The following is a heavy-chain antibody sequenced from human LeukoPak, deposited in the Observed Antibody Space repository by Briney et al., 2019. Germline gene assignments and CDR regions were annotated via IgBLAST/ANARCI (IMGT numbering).Heavy chain of an antibody. V-gene: IGHV3-7*03. J-gene: IGHJ4*02. CDR2: IKLDGSEK. CDR3: SRGNDYGDPYPNDF. Sequence: GGSLRLSCAASGFTFSNYWMSWVGQAPGKGLGWVANIKLDGSEKYYVDSVKGRFTISRDNAKNSLYLQMNGLRTEDTAVYYCSRGNDYGDPYPNDFWGQGTLVTVSS. D-gene: IGHD4-17*01. CDR1: GFTFSNYW.